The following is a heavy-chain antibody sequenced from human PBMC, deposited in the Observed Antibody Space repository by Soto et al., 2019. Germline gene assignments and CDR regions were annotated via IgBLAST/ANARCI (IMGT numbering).Heavy chain of an antibody. CDR3: ARHSSGWYRGYFDY. CDR1: GYSFTSYW. CDR2: IYPGDSDT. J-gene: IGHJ4*02. Sequence: GESFKISCQGYGYSFTSYWIGWLRQMPGKGLEWMGIIYPGDSDTRYSPSFQGQVTISADKSISTAYLQMNSLRAEDTAVYYCARHSSGWYRGYFDYWGQGTLVTVSS. D-gene: IGHD6-19*01. V-gene: IGHV5-51*01.